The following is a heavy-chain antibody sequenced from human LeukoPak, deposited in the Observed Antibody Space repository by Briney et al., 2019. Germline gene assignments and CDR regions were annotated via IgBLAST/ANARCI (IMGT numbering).Heavy chain of an antibody. V-gene: IGHV1-18*01. CDR1: GYTFTSYG. J-gene: IGHJ4*02. CDR2: ISGYNGNT. Sequence: ASVKVSCKASGYTFTSYGISWVRQAPGQGLEWMGWISGYNGNTNYAQKFQGRITMTTDTSTSTVHMELRSLRSDDTAVYYCARASITFGGVIVIRAFDYWGQGTLVTVSS. D-gene: IGHD3-16*02. CDR3: ARASITFGGVIVIRAFDY.